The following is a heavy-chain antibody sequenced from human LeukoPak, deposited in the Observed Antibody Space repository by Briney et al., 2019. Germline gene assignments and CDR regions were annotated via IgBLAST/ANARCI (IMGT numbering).Heavy chain of an antibody. V-gene: IGHV5-51*01. Sequence: GESLKISCKGSGYSFPTYWIGWVRQMPGKGLEWMVIIYPSDSDTRYSPSFQGQVTISADKSISTAYLQWSSLKASDTAMYFCVRFLGGAPEYWGQGTLVSVSS. CDR1: GYSFPTYW. J-gene: IGHJ4*02. D-gene: IGHD3-16*01. CDR3: VRFLGGAPEY. CDR2: IYPSDSDT.